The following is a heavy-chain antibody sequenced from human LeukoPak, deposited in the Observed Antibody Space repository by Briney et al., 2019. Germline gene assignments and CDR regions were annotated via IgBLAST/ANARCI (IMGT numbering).Heavy chain of an antibody. D-gene: IGHD4-17*01. J-gene: IGHJ5*02. V-gene: IGHV5-51*01. Sequence: GESLKISCKGSGYSFTSYWIGWVRQMPGKGLGWVGIIYPGDSDTRYSPSFQGQVTISADKSISTAYLQWSSLKASDTAMYYCARGWLYGDYVVAWFDPWGQGTLVTVSS. CDR3: ARGWLYGDYVVAWFDP. CDR1: GYSFTSYW. CDR2: IYPGDSDT.